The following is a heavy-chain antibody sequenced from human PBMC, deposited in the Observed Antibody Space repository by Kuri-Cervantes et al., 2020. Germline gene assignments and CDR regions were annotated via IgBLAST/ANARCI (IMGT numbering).Heavy chain of an antibody. Sequence: SCTVSGGSISSGGYYWSWIRQHPGKGLEWVGYIYYSGSTYYNPSLKSRVTISVDTSKNQFSLKLSSVTAADTAVYYCARGIAVAGLFFLNWGQGTPVTVSS. CDR3: ARGIAVAGLFFLN. CDR1: GGSISSGGYY. V-gene: IGHV4-31*02. CDR2: IYYSGST. D-gene: IGHD6-19*01. J-gene: IGHJ4*02.